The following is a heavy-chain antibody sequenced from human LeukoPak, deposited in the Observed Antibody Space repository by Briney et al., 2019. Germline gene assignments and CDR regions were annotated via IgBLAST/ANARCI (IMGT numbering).Heavy chain of an antibody. J-gene: IGHJ5*02. V-gene: IGHV3-53*01. Sequence: GGSLRLSCAASGFTVSSNYMSWVRQAPGKGLEWVSVIYSGGSTYYADSVKGRFTISRDNSKNTLYLRMNSLRAEDTAVYYCARDREASWFDPWGQGTLVTVSS. CDR1: GFTVSSNY. CDR2: IYSGGST. CDR3: ARDREASWFDP.